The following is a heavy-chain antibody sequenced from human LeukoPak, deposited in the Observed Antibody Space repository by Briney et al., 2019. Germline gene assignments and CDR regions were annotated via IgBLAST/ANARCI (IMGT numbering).Heavy chain of an antibody. J-gene: IGHJ4*02. CDR3: ARFTPRLTRVKFDY. V-gene: IGHV1-18*01. CDR1: SYTFTNYD. D-gene: IGHD2-2*01. CDR2: ISAYNGNT. Sequence: GASVKVSCKASSYTFTNYDINWVRQAPGQGLEWMGWISAYNGNTRYAQKFQGRVTMTTDTSTSTAYMELRSLRSDDTAVYYCARFTPRLTRVKFDYWGQGTLVTVSS.